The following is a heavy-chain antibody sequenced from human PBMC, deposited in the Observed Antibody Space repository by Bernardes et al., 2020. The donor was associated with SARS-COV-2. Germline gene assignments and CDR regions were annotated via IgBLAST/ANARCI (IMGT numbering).Heavy chain of an antibody. Sequence: GGSLRPSCSGSGFTLSEYPMRWVRQTPGKGLESVSRNSDNGATTHYGDSVKGRFTISGDNSKYTMYLQMNSLRVEDTALYWFVKERLVGDYWGQGMLVTVSA. D-gene: IGHD6-6*01. CDR2: NSDNGATT. J-gene: IGHJ4*02. CDR1: GFTLSEYP. CDR3: VKERLVGDY. V-gene: IGHV3-64D*06.